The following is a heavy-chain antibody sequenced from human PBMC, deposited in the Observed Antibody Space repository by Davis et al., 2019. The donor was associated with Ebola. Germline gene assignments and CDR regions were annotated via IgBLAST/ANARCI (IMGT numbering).Heavy chain of an antibody. J-gene: IGHJ4*02. V-gene: IGHV3-11*01. D-gene: IGHD6-13*01. CDR1: GFTFSDYY. Sequence: GESLKISCAASGFTFSDYYMSWIRQAPGTGLEWVSYISSSGSTIYYADSVKGRFTISRDNAKNSLYLQMNSLRVEDTAVYYCAKSRIAAAVLQHFDYWGQGTLVTVSS. CDR2: ISSSGSTI. CDR3: AKSRIAAAVLQHFDY.